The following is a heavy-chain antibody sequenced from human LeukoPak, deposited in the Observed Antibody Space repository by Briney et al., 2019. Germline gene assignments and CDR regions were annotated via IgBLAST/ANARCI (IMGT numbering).Heavy chain of an antibody. V-gene: IGHV1-69-2*01. Sequence: ASVKVSCKISGYSFTDSYMHWIQQAPGKGLGWVGLVDPEDGEAIYAEKFQGRVTTTADTSADTSYMELSSLRSDDTAVYYCATGSSSSHPDYWGQGTLVTVSS. CDR2: VDPEDGEA. CDR1: GYSFTDSY. CDR3: ATGSSSSHPDY. D-gene: IGHD6-6*01. J-gene: IGHJ4*02.